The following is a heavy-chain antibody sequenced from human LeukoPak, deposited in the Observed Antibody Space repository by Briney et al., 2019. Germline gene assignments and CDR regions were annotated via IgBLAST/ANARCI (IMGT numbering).Heavy chain of an antibody. Sequence: PSETLSLTCTVSGGSISSYYWSWIRQPPGKGLEWIGYIYNSGSTNYNPSLKSRVTISVDTSKNQFSLKLSSVTAADTAVYYRARGRFDPLTGYEYYHDYWGQGTLVTVSS. V-gene: IGHV4-59*08. J-gene: IGHJ4*02. D-gene: IGHD3-9*01. CDR1: GGSISSYY. CDR3: ARGRFDPLTGYEYYHDY. CDR2: IYNSGST.